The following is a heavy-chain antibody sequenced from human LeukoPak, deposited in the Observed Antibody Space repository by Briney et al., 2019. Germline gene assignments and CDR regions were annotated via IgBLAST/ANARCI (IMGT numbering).Heavy chain of an antibody. J-gene: IGHJ4*02. CDR1: GYIFTHNW. V-gene: IGHV5-51*01. CDR3: ARQTRDGSGSRGYSFDF. D-gene: IGHD3-10*01. CDR2: IYPGDSDT. Sequence: GESLTLSCKGSGYIFTHNWIGWVRQMPGKGLEWMGIIYPGDSDTRYSPSFEGQVTISVDKSISTAYLQWSSLKASDTAMYYCARQTRDGSGSRGYSFDFWGQGTLVTVSS.